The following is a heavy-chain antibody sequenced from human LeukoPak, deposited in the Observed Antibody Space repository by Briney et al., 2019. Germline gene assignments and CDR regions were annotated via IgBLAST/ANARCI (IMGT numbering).Heavy chain of an antibody. J-gene: IGHJ6*03. V-gene: IGHV4-4*07. CDR2: IYTSGST. Sequence: SETLSLTCAVSGGSISSYYWRWIRQPAGKGLEWIGRIYTSGSTNYNPSLKSRVTMSVDTSKNQFSLKLRSVTAADTAVYYCARGYNWGSPTRNFYYLDVWGKGTTVTVSS. D-gene: IGHD7-27*01. CDR1: GGSISSYY. CDR3: ARGYNWGSPTRNFYYLDV.